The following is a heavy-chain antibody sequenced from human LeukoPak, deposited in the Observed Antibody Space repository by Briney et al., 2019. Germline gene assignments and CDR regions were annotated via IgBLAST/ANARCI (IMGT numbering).Heavy chain of an antibody. V-gene: IGHV4-59*01. CDR2: IYYSGST. CDR1: GGSISSYY. Sequence: SETLSLTCTVSGGSISSYYWSWIRQPPGKGLEWIGYIYYSGSTNCNPSLKSRVTISVDTSKNQFSLKLSSVTAADTAVYYCASQRGSSWFPFDYWGQGTLVTVSS. CDR3: ASQRGSSWFPFDY. D-gene: IGHD6-13*01. J-gene: IGHJ4*02.